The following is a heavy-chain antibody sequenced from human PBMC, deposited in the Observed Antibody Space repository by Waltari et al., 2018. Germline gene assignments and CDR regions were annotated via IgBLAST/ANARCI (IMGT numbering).Heavy chain of an antibody. V-gene: IGHV4-34*01. CDR3: ARISSWSRGVDY. J-gene: IGHJ4*02. CDR2: INHSGST. D-gene: IGHD6-13*01. Sequence: QVQLQQWGAGLLKPSETLSLTCAVYGGSFSGYYWSWIRQPPGKGLEWIGEINHSGSTNYNPSLKSRVTISVDTSKNQFSLKLSSVTAADTAVYYCARISSWSRGVDYWGQGTLVTVSS. CDR1: GGSFSGYY.